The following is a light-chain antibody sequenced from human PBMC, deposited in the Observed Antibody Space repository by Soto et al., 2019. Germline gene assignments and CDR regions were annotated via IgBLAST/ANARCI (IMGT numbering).Light chain of an antibody. Sequence: DIQMTQSPSTLSASVGDRVTITCRASQSISIWLAWYQQKPGKAPKLLIYKASSLERGVPSRFSGSGSGTEFTFTISSLQHDDFATYSCQQYNSYSRTLGQGTKVDIK. CDR1: QSISIW. V-gene: IGKV1-5*03. CDR3: QQYNSYSRT. CDR2: KAS. J-gene: IGKJ1*01.